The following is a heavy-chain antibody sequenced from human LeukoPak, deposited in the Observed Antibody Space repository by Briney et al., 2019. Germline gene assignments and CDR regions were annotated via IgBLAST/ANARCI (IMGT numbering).Heavy chain of an antibody. CDR2: IGGSGDKT. J-gene: IGHJ4*02. Sequence: GGSLRHSCAASGFTFNRNAISWVRQAPGKGLEWVSTIGGSGDKTFYADSVKGRFTISRDNSKNMVHLQMNSLTGEDTALYYCVRRGDASSGWGDHDFWGQGALVTVSS. CDR1: GFTFNRNA. CDR3: VRRGDASSGWGDHDF. V-gene: IGHV3-23*01. D-gene: IGHD6-19*01.